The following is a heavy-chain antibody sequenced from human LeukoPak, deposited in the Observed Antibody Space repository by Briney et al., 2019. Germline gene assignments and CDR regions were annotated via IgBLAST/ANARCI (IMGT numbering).Heavy chain of an antibody. CDR2: IYPGDSDT. CDR3: ARRLRTTGTTAWFDP. Sequence: GESLKISCKGSGYSFTSYWIGWVRQMPGKGLEWMGIIYPGDSDTRYSPSFRGQVTISADKSISTAYLQWSSLKASDTAMYYCARRLRTTGTTAWFDPWGQGTLVTVSS. J-gene: IGHJ5*02. V-gene: IGHV5-51*01. CDR1: GYSFTSYW. D-gene: IGHD1-1*01.